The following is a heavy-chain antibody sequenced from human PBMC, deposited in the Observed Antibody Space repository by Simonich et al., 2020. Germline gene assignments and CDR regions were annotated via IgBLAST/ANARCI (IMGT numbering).Heavy chain of an antibody. CDR3: ARGGYSGSYNWFDP. CDR1: GFTFSSYD. CDR2: IGTAGDT. Sequence: EVQLVESGGGLVQPGGSLRLSCAASGFTFSSYDMHWVRQATGKGREGVSAIGTAGDTYYPGSVKGRLTISRENAKNSLYLQMNSLRAGDTAVYYCARGGYSGSYNWFDPWGQGTLVTVSS. J-gene: IGHJ5*02. V-gene: IGHV3-13*01. D-gene: IGHD1-26*01.